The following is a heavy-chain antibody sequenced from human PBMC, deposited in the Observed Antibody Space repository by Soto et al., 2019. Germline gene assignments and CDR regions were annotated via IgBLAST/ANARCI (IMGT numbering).Heavy chain of an antibody. D-gene: IGHD1-20*01. CDR3: ARHGPLRYHWVLSFEP. CDR2: IDYSGST. Sequence: PSETLSLTCTVSGGSISSYYWSWIRQPPGKGLEWIGYIDYSGSTNYNPSLKSRVTISVDTSKNQFSLKLSSVTAADTAVYYCARHGPLRYHWVLSFEPWGQGTRVTV. CDR1: GGSISSYY. V-gene: IGHV4-59*08. J-gene: IGHJ5*02.